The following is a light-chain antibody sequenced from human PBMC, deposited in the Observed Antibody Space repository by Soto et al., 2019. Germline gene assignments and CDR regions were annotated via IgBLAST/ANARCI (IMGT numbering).Light chain of an antibody. CDR1: QSVSSSY. CDR2: GAS. Sequence: EIVLTQSPGTLSLSPGERATLSCRASQSVSSSYLAWYQQKPGQAPRLLIYGASSRANGIRDKFSGSGSGPDFTLTIIRLKPEDFAVYYCKQYGSSPLTFGGGTKVEIK. CDR3: KQYGSSPLT. J-gene: IGKJ4*01. V-gene: IGKV3-20*01.